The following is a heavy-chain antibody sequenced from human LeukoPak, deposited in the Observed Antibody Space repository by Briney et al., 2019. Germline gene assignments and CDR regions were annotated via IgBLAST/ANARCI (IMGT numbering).Heavy chain of an antibody. D-gene: IGHD6-13*01. CDR3: AKEPVPIAAV. J-gene: IGHJ4*02. Sequence: PGGSLRLSCAASGFTFSNYAMTWVRQAPGQGLEWVSTITNGAAGTFYADSVKGRFTISGDNSKNTVYLQMNSLRAKDTAVYYCAKEPVPIAAVWGQGTLVTVSS. V-gene: IGHV3-23*01. CDR2: ITNGAAGT. CDR1: GFTFSNYA.